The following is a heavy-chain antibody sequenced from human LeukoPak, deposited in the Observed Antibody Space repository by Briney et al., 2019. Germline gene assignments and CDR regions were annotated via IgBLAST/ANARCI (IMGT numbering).Heavy chain of an antibody. J-gene: IGHJ4*02. D-gene: IGHD2-8*01. CDR2: VSLSGLT. V-gene: IGHV4-4*02. CDR3: SRENGAFSPFGY. CDR1: GGSITSTNW. Sequence: SGTLSLTCGVSGGSITSTNWWSWVRQPPGQGLEWIGEVSLSGLTNYTPSLSSRVIMALDTSKNHLSLNLTSVPAADTAVYYCSRENGAFSPFGYWGQGTLVTAPS.